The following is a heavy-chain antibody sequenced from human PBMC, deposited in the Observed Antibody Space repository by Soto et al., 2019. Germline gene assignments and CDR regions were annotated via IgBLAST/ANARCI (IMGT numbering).Heavy chain of an antibody. D-gene: IGHD2-21*02. Sequence: HVQLVQSGAEVKKPGASVKVSCTASGYTFTSYGISWVRQAPGQGLEWMGWISAYDGNTNYAQKLQGRVTMTTDTSTSTAYMELRSLRSDDTAVYYCARDADCGGDCYSWYYYGMDVWGQGTTVTVSS. CDR1: GYTFTSYG. J-gene: IGHJ6*02. V-gene: IGHV1-18*01. CDR2: ISAYDGNT. CDR3: ARDADCGGDCYSWYYYGMDV.